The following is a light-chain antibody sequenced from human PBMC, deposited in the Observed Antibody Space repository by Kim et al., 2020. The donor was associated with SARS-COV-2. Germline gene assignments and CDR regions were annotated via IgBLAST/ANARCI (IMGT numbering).Light chain of an antibody. CDR1: QSVSSN. CDR3: QQYNNWPIT. J-gene: IGKJ5*01. CDR2: GAS. Sequence: VSPGERATLSCTASQSVSSNAAWYQQKPGQGPRLLIYGASTRATGIPARFSGSGSGTEFTLTISSLQSEDFAVYYCQQYNNWPITFGQGTRLEIK. V-gene: IGKV3-15*01.